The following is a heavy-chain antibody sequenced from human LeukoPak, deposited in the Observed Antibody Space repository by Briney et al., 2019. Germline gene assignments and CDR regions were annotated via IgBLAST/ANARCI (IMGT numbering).Heavy chain of an antibody. CDR3: AREDSSGLPDY. Sequence: GGSLRLSCAASGFTFSDYYMSWIRQAPGKGLEWVAVIWYDGSNKYYADSVKGRFTISRDNSKNTLYLQMNSLRAEDTAVYYCAREDSSGLPDYWGQGTLVTVSS. D-gene: IGHD3-22*01. CDR2: IWYDGSNK. CDR1: GFTFSDYY. J-gene: IGHJ4*02. V-gene: IGHV3-33*08.